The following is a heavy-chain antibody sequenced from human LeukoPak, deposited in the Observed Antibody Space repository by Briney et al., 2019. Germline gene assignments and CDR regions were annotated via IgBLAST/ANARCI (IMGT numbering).Heavy chain of an antibody. CDR3: ARVRGYSGYDSPWYFDL. J-gene: IGHJ2*01. CDR1: GFTFSSYA. D-gene: IGHD5-12*01. CDR2: ISYDGSNK. Sequence: PGGSLRLSCAASGFTFSSYAMHWVRQAPGKGLEWVAVISYDGSNKYYADSVKGRFTISRDNSKNTLYLQMNSLRAEDTAVYYCARVRGYSGYDSPWYFDLWGRGTLVTVSS. V-gene: IGHV3-30-3*01.